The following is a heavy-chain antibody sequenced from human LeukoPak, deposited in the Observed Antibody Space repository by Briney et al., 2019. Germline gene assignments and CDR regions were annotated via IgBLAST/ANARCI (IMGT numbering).Heavy chain of an antibody. CDR3: ARDFYDSSGYYYDY. CDR1: GFTFISYS. CDR2: IKQDGTEK. V-gene: IGHV3-7*01. Sequence: GGSLRLSCAASGFTFISYSMNWVRQAPGKGLEWVANIKQDGTEKYYVDSVKGRFTISRDNAKNSLYLQMNSLRAEDTAVYYCARDFYDSSGYYYDYWGQGTLVTVSS. J-gene: IGHJ4*02. D-gene: IGHD3-22*01.